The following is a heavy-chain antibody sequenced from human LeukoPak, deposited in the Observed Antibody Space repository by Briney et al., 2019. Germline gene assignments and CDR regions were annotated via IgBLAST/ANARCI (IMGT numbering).Heavy chain of an antibody. CDR3: ARGIAVADNFDY. J-gene: IGHJ4*02. Sequence: RGSLRLSCAASGFTFSSYAMSWVRQAPGKGLEWVSAISGSGGSTYYADSVKGRFTISRDNSKNTLYLQMNSLRAEDTAVYYCARGIAVADNFDYWGQGTLVTVSS. CDR1: GFTFSSYA. V-gene: IGHV3-23*01. CDR2: ISGSGGST. D-gene: IGHD6-19*01.